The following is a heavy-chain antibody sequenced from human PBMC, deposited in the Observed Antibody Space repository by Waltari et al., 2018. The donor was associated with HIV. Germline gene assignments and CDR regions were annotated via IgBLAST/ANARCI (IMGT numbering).Heavy chain of an antibody. CDR2: ISYDGSNK. D-gene: IGHD1-26*01. Sequence: QVQLVESGGGVVQPGRSLRLSCAASGFTFSSYGMHWVRQAPGKGVVLVAVISYDGSNKYYADSVKGRFTISRDNSKNTLYLQMNSLRAEDTAVYYCAKDLGGSSLRYAFDYWGQGTLVTVSS. CDR1: GFTFSSYG. CDR3: AKDLGGSSLRYAFDY. J-gene: IGHJ4*02. V-gene: IGHV3-30*18.